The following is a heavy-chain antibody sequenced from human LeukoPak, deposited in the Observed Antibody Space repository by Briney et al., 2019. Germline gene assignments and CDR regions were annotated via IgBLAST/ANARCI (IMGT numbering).Heavy chain of an antibody. CDR2: AGWAGGTT. V-gene: IGHV3-43*01. CDR3: AKELDTMFFDY. Sequence: GGSLRLSCATSGFNFDRYTIHWVRQAPGRGLEWVSLAGWAGGTTFYSDSVRGRFTISGDSGRKSVYLQMNSLTTDDTAFYFCAKELDTMFFDYWGQGALVTVSS. D-gene: IGHD3-10*02. CDR1: GFNFDRYT. J-gene: IGHJ4*02.